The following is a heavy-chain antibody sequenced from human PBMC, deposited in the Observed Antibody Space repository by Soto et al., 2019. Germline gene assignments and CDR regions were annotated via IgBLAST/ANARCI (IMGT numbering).Heavy chain of an antibody. Sequence: GGSLRLSCAASGFTFSSYAMHWVRQAPGKGLEWVAVISYDGSNKYYADSVKGRFTISRDNSKNTLYLQMNSLRAEDTAVYYCARDRSLRYSSSSYFDYWGQGTLVTVSS. CDR2: ISYDGSNK. D-gene: IGHD6-6*01. V-gene: IGHV3-30-3*01. J-gene: IGHJ4*02. CDR3: ARDRSLRYSSSSYFDY. CDR1: GFTFSSYA.